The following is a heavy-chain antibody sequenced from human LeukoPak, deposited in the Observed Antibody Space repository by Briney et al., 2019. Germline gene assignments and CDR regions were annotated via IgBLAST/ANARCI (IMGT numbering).Heavy chain of an antibody. J-gene: IGHJ5*02. CDR3: ARGPGYSSSWYGTDL. CDR2: INSDGSTT. D-gene: IGHD6-13*01. Sequence: GGSLRLSCAASGFTLSSYCMDWVRQAPGKGLVWVSRINSDGSTTNYADSVKGRFTISRDNSKNTLYLQMDSLRAEDTAVYYCARGPGYSSSWYGTDLWGQGALVTVSS. V-gene: IGHV3-74*01. CDR1: GFTLSSYC.